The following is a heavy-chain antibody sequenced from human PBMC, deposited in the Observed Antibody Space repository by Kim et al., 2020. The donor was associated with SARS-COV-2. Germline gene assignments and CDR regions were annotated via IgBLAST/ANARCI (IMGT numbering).Heavy chain of an antibody. J-gene: IGHJ6*02. Sequence: SETLSLTCTVSGGSISSYYWSWIRQPPGKGLEWIGYIYYSGSTNYNPSLKSRVTISVDTSKNQFSLKLSSVTAADTAVYYCARDSRVAGIPYPYYYYGMDVWGQGTTVTVSS. V-gene: IGHV4-59*13. CDR2: IYYSGST. CDR3: ARDSRVAGIPYPYYYYGMDV. D-gene: IGHD6-19*01. CDR1: GGSISSYY.